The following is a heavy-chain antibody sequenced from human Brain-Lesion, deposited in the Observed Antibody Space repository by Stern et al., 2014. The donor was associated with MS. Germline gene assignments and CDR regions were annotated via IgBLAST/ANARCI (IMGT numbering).Heavy chain of an antibody. D-gene: IGHD2/OR15-2a*01. J-gene: IGHJ5*02. Sequence: QVQLVQSGGGVVQPGRPLRLSCVASGFTFGSCAMHWVRQAPGKGLEWVAGVSYDGSNKYYADSGKGRFTISRDNSQNTLYMQMSSLRPEDTAVYYCAKDRQYLTYFFDHWGQGTLVTVSS. CDR2: VSYDGSNK. V-gene: IGHV3-30*18. CDR1: GFTFGSCA. CDR3: AKDRQYLTYFFDH.